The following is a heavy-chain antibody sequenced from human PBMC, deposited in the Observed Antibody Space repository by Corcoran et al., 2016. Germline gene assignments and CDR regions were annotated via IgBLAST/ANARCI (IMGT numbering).Heavy chain of an antibody. V-gene: IGHV4-39*07. CDR1: GGSLSSSSYY. CDR3: ARVPLYYGSGIAYGMDV. J-gene: IGHJ6*02. Sequence: QLQLQESGPGLVKPSETLSLTCTVSGGSLSSSSYYWGWIRQPPGKGLEWIGSIYYSGSTYYNPSLKSRVTISVDTSKNQFSLKLSSVTAADTAVYYWARVPLYYGSGIAYGMDVWGQGTTVTVSS. D-gene: IGHD3-10*01. CDR2: IYYSGST.